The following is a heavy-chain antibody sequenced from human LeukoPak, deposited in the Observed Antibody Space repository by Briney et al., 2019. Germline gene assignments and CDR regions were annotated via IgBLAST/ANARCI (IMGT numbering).Heavy chain of an antibody. CDR3: ARLQWLSTPFFDY. V-gene: IGHV4-59*08. CDR2: IYYSGST. J-gene: IGHJ4*02. D-gene: IGHD6-19*01. CDR1: GGSISSYY. Sequence: SENLSLTCTVSGGSISSYYWSWIRQPPGKGLEWIGYIYYSGSTNYNPSLKSRVTISVDTSKNQFSLKLISVTAADTAVYFCARLQWLSTPFFDYWGQGTLVTVSS.